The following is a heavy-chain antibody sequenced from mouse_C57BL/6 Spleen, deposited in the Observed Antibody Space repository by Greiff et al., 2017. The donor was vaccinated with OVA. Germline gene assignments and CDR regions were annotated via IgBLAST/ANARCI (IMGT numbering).Heavy chain of an antibody. V-gene: IGHV14-4*01. Sequence: VQLQQSGAELVRPGASVKLSCTASGFNIKDDYMHWVKQRPEQGLEWIGWIDPENGDTEYASKFQGKATITADTSSNTAYLQLSSLTSEDTAVYYCTTPLITTVVAEAYWGQGTLVTVSA. D-gene: IGHD1-1*01. CDR3: TTPLITTVVAEAY. CDR2: IDPENGDT. J-gene: IGHJ3*01. CDR1: GFNIKDDY.